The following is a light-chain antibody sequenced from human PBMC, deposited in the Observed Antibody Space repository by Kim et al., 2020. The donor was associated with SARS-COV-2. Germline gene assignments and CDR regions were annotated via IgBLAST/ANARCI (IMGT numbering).Light chain of an antibody. CDR2: EVT. V-gene: IGLV2-8*01. CDR1: SSDVGGYDF. Sequence: QSALTQPPSASGSPGQSVTISCTGTSSDVGGYDFVSWHQQHPGQAPKLLIYEVTKRPSGVPDRFSGSKSGNTASLTVSGLQAEDEADYYCSSYGITNIHHVMFGGGTKLTVL. J-gene: IGLJ3*02. CDR3: SSYGITNIHHVM.